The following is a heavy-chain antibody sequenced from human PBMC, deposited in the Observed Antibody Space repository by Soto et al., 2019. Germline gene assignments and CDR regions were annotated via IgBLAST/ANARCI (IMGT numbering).Heavy chain of an antibody. J-gene: IGHJ4*02. CDR1: GGSFSGYY. V-gene: IGHV4-34*01. Sequence: QVQLQQWGAGLLKPSETLSLTCAVYGGSFSGYYWSWIRQPPGKGLEWIGEINHSGSTNYNPSLKSQVTISVDTSKNQFSLKLSSVTAADTAVYYCERARHGDYGYWGQGTLVTVSS. CDR2: INHSGST. CDR3: ERARHGDYGY. D-gene: IGHD4-17*01.